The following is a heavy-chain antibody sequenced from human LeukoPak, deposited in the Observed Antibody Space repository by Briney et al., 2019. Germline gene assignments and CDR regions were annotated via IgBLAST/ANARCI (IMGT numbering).Heavy chain of an antibody. D-gene: IGHD5-12*01. Sequence: SQTLSLTCTVSGGSISSGSYYWSWIRQPAGKGLEWIGRIYTSGSTNYNPSLKSRVTISVDTSKNQFSLKLSSVTAADTAVYYCARSNGYDSGWFDPWGQGTLVTVSS. CDR3: ARSNGYDSGWFDP. CDR1: GGSISSGSYY. V-gene: IGHV4-61*02. CDR2: IYTSGST. J-gene: IGHJ5*02.